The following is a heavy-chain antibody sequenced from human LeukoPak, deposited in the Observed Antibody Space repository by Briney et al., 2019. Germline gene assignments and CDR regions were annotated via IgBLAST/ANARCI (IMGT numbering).Heavy chain of an antibody. V-gene: IGHV3-66*01. CDR3: ARDPGGNQNGLDI. CDR1: GFTVSSNY. J-gene: IGHJ3*02. Sequence: GGSLRLSCEASGFTVSSNYMNWVRQAPGKGLEWVSVIYSGGSTYYADSVRGRFTISRDNSKNTLDLQMNSLRAEDTAMYYCARDPGGNQNGLDIWGQGIMVTVSS. CDR2: IYSGGST. D-gene: IGHD2-8*01.